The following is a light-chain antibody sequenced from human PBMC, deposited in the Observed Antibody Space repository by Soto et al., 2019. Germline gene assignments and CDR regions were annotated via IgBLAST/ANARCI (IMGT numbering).Light chain of an antibody. J-gene: IGLJ1*01. CDR3: CSYAGSYTYV. V-gene: IGLV2-11*01. CDR1: SSDVGGYNY. CDR2: DVN. Sequence: QSVLTQPRSVSGSPGQPVTISCTGTSSDVGGYNYVSWYQQHPGKAPKLIIYDVNRRPSGVPDRFSGSKSGNTASLTISGLQAEDEADYYCCSYAGSYTYVFGTGTKVTVL.